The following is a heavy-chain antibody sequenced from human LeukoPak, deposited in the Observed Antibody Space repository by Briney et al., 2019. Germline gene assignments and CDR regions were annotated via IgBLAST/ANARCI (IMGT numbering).Heavy chain of an antibody. Sequence: ASVKVSCKASGNTFIGYWIHWVRQAPGQGLEWMGAINPRGDATIGAQKFQGRVTTTRDTSTSTVYIELSSLRSEDTAVYYCAREGQQLKHFDYWGQGTLVTVSS. CDR2: INPRGDAT. V-gene: IGHV1-46*01. D-gene: IGHD1-1*01. CDR3: AREGQQLKHFDY. CDR1: GNTFIGYW. J-gene: IGHJ4*02.